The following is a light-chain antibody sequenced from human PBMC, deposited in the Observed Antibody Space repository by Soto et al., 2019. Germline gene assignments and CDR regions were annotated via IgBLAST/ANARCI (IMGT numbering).Light chain of an antibody. V-gene: IGKV1-12*01. CDR2: AAS. CDR3: QQANSFPRT. Sequence: DIQMTQSPSSVSASVGDRVTITCRASQGISGWLAWYQQKPGMASQLLIYAASTLQSGVSSRFSGSGSGTDFTLTISSLQPEDFATYYCQQANSFPRTFGQGTKVEIK. CDR1: QGISGW. J-gene: IGKJ1*01.